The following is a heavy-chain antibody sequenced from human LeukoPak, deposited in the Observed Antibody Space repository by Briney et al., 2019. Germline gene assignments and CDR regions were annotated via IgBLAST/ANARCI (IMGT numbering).Heavy chain of an antibody. J-gene: IGHJ4*02. V-gene: IGHV4-34*01. CDR2: INHSGST. D-gene: IGHD3-3*01. CDR3: ARDAKDLWSGHFEL. CDR1: GGSFSGYY. Sequence: SETLSLTCAVYGGSFSGYYWSWIRQPPGKGLEWIGEINHSGSTNYNPSLKSRVTISVDTSKNQCSLKLSSVTAADTAVYYCARDAKDLWSGHFELWGQGTLVTVS.